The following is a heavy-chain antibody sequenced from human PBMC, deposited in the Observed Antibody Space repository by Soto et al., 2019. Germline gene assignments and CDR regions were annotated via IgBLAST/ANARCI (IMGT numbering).Heavy chain of an antibody. CDR3: ARWGLGYFDWLASRLDAFDI. Sequence: QVQLQDSGPGLVKPSETLSLTCTVSGGSISSYYWSWIRQPPGKGLEWIGYIYYSGSTNYNPSLKSRVTISVDTSKNQFSLKLSSVTAADTAVYYCARWGLGYFDWLASRLDAFDIWGQGTMVTVSS. J-gene: IGHJ3*02. CDR1: GGSISSYY. CDR2: IYYSGST. D-gene: IGHD3-9*01. V-gene: IGHV4-59*01.